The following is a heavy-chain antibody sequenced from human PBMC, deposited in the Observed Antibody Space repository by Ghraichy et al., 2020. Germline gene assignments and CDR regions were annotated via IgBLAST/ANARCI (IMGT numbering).Heavy chain of an antibody. Sequence: SETLSLTCTVSGGSISSYYWSWIRQPPGKGLEWIGYIYTSGSTNYNPSLKSRVTISVDTSKNQFSLKLSSVTAADTAVYYCARQALYGSDVRYFDYWGQGTLVTVSS. V-gene: IGHV4-4*09. CDR3: ARQALYGSDVRYFDY. D-gene: IGHD3-10*01. J-gene: IGHJ4*02. CDR2: IYTSGST. CDR1: GGSISSYY.